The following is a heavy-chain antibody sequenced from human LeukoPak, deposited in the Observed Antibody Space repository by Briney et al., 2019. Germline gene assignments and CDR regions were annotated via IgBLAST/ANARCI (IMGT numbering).Heavy chain of an antibody. CDR2: IYHSGST. D-gene: IGHD3-22*01. J-gene: IGHJ5*02. Sequence: SETLSLTCTVSGGSISSSSYYWGWIRQPPGKGLEWIGSIYHSGSTYCNPSLKSRVTISVDRSKNQFSLKLSSVTAADTAVYYCARGEYYYDSSGYYKDWFDPWGQGTLVTVSS. CDR3: ARGEYYYDSSGYYKDWFDP. CDR1: GGSISSSSYY. V-gene: IGHV4-39*07.